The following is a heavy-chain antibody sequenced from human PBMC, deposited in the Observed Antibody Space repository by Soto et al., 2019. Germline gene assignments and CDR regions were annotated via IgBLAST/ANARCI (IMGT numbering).Heavy chain of an antibody. Sequence: GGSLRLSCAASGFTFSSYAMSWVRQSPGKGLEWVSAISGSGGSTYYADSVKGRFTISRDNSKNTLYLQMNSLRAEDTAVCYCAKEYYDFWSGTSSLYYFDYWGQGTLVTVSS. J-gene: IGHJ4*02. D-gene: IGHD3-3*01. V-gene: IGHV3-23*01. CDR3: AKEYYDFWSGTSSLYYFDY. CDR2: ISGSGGST. CDR1: GFTFSSYA.